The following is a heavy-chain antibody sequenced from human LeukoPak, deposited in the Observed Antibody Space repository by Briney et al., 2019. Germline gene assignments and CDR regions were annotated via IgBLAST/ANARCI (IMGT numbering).Heavy chain of an antibody. D-gene: IGHD6-13*01. Sequence: ASVEVSCKASGYTFTRFYTQGVPHARGQGCEGRGINNPRGGSTSCAQKFQGRVTMTRDTSTSTVYMELSSLRSEDTAVYYCARGPAAGTAWPFVYWGQGTLVTVSS. J-gene: IGHJ4*02. V-gene: IGHV1-46*01. CDR2: NNPRGGST. CDR1: GYTFTRFY. CDR3: ARGPAAGTAWPFVY.